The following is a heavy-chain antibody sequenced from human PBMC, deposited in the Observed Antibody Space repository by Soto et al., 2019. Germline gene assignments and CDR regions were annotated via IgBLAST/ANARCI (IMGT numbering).Heavy chain of an antibody. J-gene: IGHJ6*03. CDR1: GFTFSSYS. Sequence: PGGSLRLSCAASGFTFSSYSMNWVRQAPGKGLEWVSSISSSSSYIYYADSVKGRFTISRDNAKNSLYLQMNSLRAEDTAVYYCARDPPRYDGIDYYYYMDVWGKGTTVTVSS. CDR3: ARDPPRYDGIDYYYYMDV. CDR2: ISSSSSYI. D-gene: IGHD1-1*01. V-gene: IGHV3-21*01.